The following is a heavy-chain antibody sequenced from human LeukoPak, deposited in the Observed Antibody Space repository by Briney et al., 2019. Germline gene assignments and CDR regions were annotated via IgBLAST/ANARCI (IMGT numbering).Heavy chain of an antibody. J-gene: IGHJ4*02. Sequence: GGSLRLSCAVSGFTFSSYAMTWVRQAPGKGLEWVSGITSDYTTYYADSVNGRFTISRDNSKNTLYLQMNSLRADDTAVYYCAKDRGWATVTTYDYWGQGTLVTVSS. CDR3: AKDRGWATVTTYDY. D-gene: IGHD4-11*01. CDR2: ITSDYTT. CDR1: GFTFSSYA. V-gene: IGHV3-23*01.